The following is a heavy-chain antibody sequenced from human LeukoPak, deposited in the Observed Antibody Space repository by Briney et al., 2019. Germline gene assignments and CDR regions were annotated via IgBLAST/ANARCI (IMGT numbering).Heavy chain of an antibody. CDR1: GFTFSSYW. CDR2: INSDGSST. D-gene: IGHD3-9*01. J-gene: IGHJ4*02. Sequence: GGSLRLSCAASGFTFSSYWMHWVRQAPGKGLVWVSRINSDGSSTSYADSVKGRFSISRDNAKNTLYLQMNSLRAEDTAVYYCAREYYDILNGYQYRVVIPYFDYWGQRTLVTVSS. V-gene: IGHV3-74*01. CDR3: AREYYDILNGYQYRVVIPYFDY.